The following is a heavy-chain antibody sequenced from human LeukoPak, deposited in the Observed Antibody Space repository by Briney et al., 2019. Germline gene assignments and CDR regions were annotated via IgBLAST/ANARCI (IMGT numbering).Heavy chain of an antibody. CDR3: ARDHPLVGASSYGMDV. J-gene: IGHJ6*02. V-gene: IGHV3-23*01. CDR1: GFTFSSYA. Sequence: PGGSLRLSCAASGFTFSSYAMSWVRQAPGKGLEWVSAISGSGGSTYYADSVKGRFTISRDNSKNTLYLQMNSLRAEDTAVYYCARDHPLVGASSYGMDVWGQGTTVTVSS. D-gene: IGHD1-26*01. CDR2: ISGSGGST.